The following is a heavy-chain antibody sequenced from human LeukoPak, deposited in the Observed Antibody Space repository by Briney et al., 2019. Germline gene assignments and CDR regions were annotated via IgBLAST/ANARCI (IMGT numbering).Heavy chain of an antibody. V-gene: IGHV7-4-1*02. CDR2: INTNTGNP. CDR1: GYTFTSYA. D-gene: IGHD3-3*01. J-gene: IGHJ5*02. CDR3: ARVQNLKNFFHHYPGLNYDFWSGYYPSWFDP. Sequence: ASVKVSCKASGYTFTSYAMNWVRQAPGQGLEWMGWINTNTGNPTYAQGFTGRFVFSLDTSVSTAYLQISSLKAEDTAVYYCARVQNLKNFFHHYPGLNYDFWSGYYPSWFDPWGQGTLVTVSS.